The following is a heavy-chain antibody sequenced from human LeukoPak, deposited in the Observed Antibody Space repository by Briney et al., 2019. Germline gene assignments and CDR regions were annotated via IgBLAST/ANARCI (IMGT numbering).Heavy chain of an antibody. Sequence: RGGSLRLSCAASGFPFSSYGMSWVRPAPGKGLEWVSAISGSGGSTYYADSVKGRFTISRDNSKNTLYLQMNSLRAEDTAVYYCANIPQVRGVVYYMDVWGKGTTVTISS. V-gene: IGHV3-23*01. CDR2: ISGSGGST. CDR1: GFPFSSYG. CDR3: ANIPQVRGVVYYMDV. J-gene: IGHJ6*03. D-gene: IGHD3-10*01.